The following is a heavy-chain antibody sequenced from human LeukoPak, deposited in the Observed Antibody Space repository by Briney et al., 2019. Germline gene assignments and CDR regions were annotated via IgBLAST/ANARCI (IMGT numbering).Heavy chain of an antibody. CDR1: GYTFTSYG. V-gene: IGHV1-18*01. CDR2: ISAYNGNT. J-gene: IGHJ5*02. Sequence: ASVKVPCKASGYTFTSYGISWVRQAPGQGLEWMGWISAYNGNTNYAQKLQGRVTMTTDTSTSTAYMELRSLRSDDTAVYYCATVPAAGNWFDPWGQGTLVTVSS. CDR3: ATVPAAGNWFDP. D-gene: IGHD2-2*01.